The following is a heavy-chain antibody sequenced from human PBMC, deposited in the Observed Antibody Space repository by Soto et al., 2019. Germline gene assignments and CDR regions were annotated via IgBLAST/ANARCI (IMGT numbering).Heavy chain of an antibody. Sequence: SETLSLTCTVSGGSISSYYWSWIRQPPGKGLEWIGYIYYSGSTNYNPSLKSRVTISVDTSKNQFSLKLSSVTAADTAVYYCARVGYSSSWYFDYWGQGTLVTVSS. CDR3: ARVGYSSSWYFDY. J-gene: IGHJ4*02. D-gene: IGHD6-13*01. CDR1: GGSISSYY. V-gene: IGHV4-59*01. CDR2: IYYSGST.